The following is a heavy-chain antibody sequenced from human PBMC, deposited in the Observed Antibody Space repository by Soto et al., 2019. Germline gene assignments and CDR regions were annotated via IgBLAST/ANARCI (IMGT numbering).Heavy chain of an antibody. V-gene: IGHV3-23*01. CDR1: GFTFSSYA. CDR2: ISGSGGST. Sequence: WGSLRLSCAASGFTFSSYAMSWFRQAPGKGLEWVSAISGSGGSTYYADSVKGRFTISRDNSKNTLYLQMNSLRSEDTAVYYCARGWYSRRWYYYYGMDVWGQGTTATVSS. CDR3: ARGWYSRRWYYYYGMDV. D-gene: IGHD6-13*01. J-gene: IGHJ6*02.